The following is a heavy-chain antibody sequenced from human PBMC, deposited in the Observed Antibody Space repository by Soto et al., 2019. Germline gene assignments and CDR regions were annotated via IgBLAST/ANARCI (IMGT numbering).Heavy chain of an antibody. J-gene: IGHJ6*02. V-gene: IGHV3-23*01. D-gene: IGHD3-3*01. CDR2: ISGSGGST. Sequence: GGSLRLSCAASGFTFRSYAMSWVRQAPGKGMEWVSAISGSGGSTYYADSVKCRFTISRDNSKDTLYLQMNSLRAEDTAVYYCANNYDFWSGYYPLTSYYYYGMDVWGQGTTVTVSS. CDR1: GFTFRSYA. CDR3: ANNYDFWSGYYPLTSYYYYGMDV.